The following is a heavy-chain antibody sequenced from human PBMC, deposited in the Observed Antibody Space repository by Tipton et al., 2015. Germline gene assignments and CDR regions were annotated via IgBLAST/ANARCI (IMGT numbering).Heavy chain of an antibody. CDR3: ASLYCSSTNCHSWFDP. CDR2: FYFTGST. CDR1: GGSISSYS. D-gene: IGHD2-2*01. Sequence: LRLSCTVSGGSISSYSWSWIRQAPGKGLEWIGDFYFTGSTKYNPSLKSRVTISLDTSKNQFSLKLTSVTAADTAVYYCASLYCSSTNCHSWFDPWGQGTLVTVSS. V-gene: IGHV4-59*01. J-gene: IGHJ5*02.